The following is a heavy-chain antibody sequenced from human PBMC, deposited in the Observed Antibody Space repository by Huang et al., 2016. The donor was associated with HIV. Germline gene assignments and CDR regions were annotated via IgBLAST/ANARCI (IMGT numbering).Heavy chain of an antibody. J-gene: IGHJ4*02. V-gene: IGHV3-53*01. CDR2: IDSGGTT. CDR1: GFTVSTNY. D-gene: IGHD2-8*02. CDR3: AKEGDTGAALGY. Sequence: EVQLVESGGGLIQPGGSLRLSCAASGFTVSTNYMTWVRQAPGKGLEWVALIDSGGTTYYADSVKGRFTSSRDDSENTLYLHMTSLRAGDTAVYYCAKEGDTGAALGYWGQGTLVTVS.